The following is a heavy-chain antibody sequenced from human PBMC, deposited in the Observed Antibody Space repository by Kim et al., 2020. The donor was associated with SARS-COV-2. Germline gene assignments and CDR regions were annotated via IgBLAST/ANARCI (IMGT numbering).Heavy chain of an antibody. J-gene: IGHJ5*02. CDR2: ISAYNGNT. CDR1: GYTFTTYG. Sequence: ASVKVSCKASGYTFTTYGINWVRQAPGQGLEWMGWISAYNGNTNYAQKFQGRVTMTTDTSTTTAYMELRSLRSDDTAVYYCARDTIAVRPGWFDPWGQGTLVTVSS. CDR3: ARDTIAVRPGWFDP. D-gene: IGHD6-6*01. V-gene: IGHV1-18*01.